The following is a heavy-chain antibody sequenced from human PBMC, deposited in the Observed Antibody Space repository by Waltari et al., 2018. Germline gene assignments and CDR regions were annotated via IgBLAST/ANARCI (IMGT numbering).Heavy chain of an antibody. CDR1: GFIFDYYS. CDR2: ISWNSGSI. J-gene: IGHJ4*02. D-gene: IGHD3-22*01. V-gene: IGHV3-9*01. CDR3: AKRAYDSSGPLDY. Sequence: EVQLVESGGGLLQPGRSLRLSCAASGFIFDYYSMLWVRQAPGKGLEWVSCISWNSGSIGYADSVKGRFTISRDNAKNSLYLQMNSLRAEDTALYYCAKRAYDSSGPLDYWGQGTLVTVSS.